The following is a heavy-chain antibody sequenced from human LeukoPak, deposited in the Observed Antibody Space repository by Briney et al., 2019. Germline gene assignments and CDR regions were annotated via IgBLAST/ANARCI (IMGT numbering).Heavy chain of an antibody. CDR2: IYSGGST. Sequence: GGSLRLSCAASGFTVSSNYMSWVRQAPGKGLEWVSVIYSGGSTYYADSVKGRFTISRDNSKNTLYLQMSSLRAEDTAVYYCVRVEESASFDPWGQGTLVTVSS. D-gene: IGHD3-3*01. J-gene: IGHJ5*02. CDR1: GFTVSSNY. CDR3: VRVEESASFDP. V-gene: IGHV3-53*01.